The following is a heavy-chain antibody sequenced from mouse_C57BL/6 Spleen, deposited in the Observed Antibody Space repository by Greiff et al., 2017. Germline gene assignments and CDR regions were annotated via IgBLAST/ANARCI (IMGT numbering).Heavy chain of an antibody. J-gene: IGHJ4*01. Sequence: EVQVVESGGGLVKPGGSLKLSCAASGFTFSSYTMSWVRQTPEKRLEWVATISGGGGNTYYPDSVKGRFTISRDNAKNTLYLQMSSLRSEDTALYYCARGIYYDYDGGAMDYWGQGTSVTVSS. CDR1: GFTFSSYT. CDR2: ISGGGGNT. V-gene: IGHV5-9*01. CDR3: ARGIYYDYDGGAMDY. D-gene: IGHD2-4*01.